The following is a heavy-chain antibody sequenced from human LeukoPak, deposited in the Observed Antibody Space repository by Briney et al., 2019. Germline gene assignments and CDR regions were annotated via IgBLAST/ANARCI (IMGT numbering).Heavy chain of an antibody. CDR2: ISGSGGST. D-gene: IGHD4-23*01. CDR3: ARALDYGGNARYYYYYYMDV. V-gene: IGHV3-23*01. CDR1: GFTFSSYA. J-gene: IGHJ6*03. Sequence: GRSLRLSCAASGFTFSSYAMSWVRQAPGKGLEWVSAISGSGGSTYYADSVKGRFTISRDNSKNTLYLQMNSLRAEDTAAYYCARALDYGGNARYYYYYYMDVWGKGTTVTVSS.